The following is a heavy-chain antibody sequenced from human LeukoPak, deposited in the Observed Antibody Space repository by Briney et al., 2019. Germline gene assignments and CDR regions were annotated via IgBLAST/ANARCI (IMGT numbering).Heavy chain of an antibody. Sequence: GESLKISCKGSGYSFTSYWISWVRPMPGKGLEWMGRSDPSDSYTNCSPSFQGHVTISADKSISTAYLQWSSLKASDTAMYYCVRGSGSYPYWGQGTLVTVSS. CDR3: VRGSGSYPY. CDR2: SDPSDSYT. V-gene: IGHV5-10-1*01. D-gene: IGHD3-10*01. J-gene: IGHJ4*02. CDR1: GYSFTSYW.